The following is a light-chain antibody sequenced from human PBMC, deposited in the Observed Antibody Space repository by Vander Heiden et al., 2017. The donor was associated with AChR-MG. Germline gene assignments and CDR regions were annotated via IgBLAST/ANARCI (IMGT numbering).Light chain of an antibody. J-gene: IGKJ2*01. CDR3: QQRSNWPPNT. Sequence: EIVLTQSPATLSLSPGERPTLSCRASQSVRSYLAWYQQKPGQAPRLLIYDASNRATGIPARFSGSGYGTDFTLTISSREPEDFAVYYCQQRSNWPPNTFGQGTKLEI. CDR2: DAS. CDR1: QSVRSY. V-gene: IGKV3-11*01.